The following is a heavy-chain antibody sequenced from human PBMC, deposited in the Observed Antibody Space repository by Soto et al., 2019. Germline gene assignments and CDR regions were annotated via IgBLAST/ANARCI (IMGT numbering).Heavy chain of an antibody. CDR1: GGTFSSYT. V-gene: IGHV3-30*07. CDR2: ISYDGSNR. CDR3: ARETAAWRDFDY. J-gene: IGHJ4*02. Sequence: QVQLVQSGAEVKKPGSSVKVSCKASGGTFSSYTISWVRQAPGQGLEWMAVISYDGSNRYYADSVKGRFTISRDNSKNTLYLQMNSLRVEDTAVYYCARETAAWRDFDYWGQGNLVTVSS. D-gene: IGHD6-13*01.